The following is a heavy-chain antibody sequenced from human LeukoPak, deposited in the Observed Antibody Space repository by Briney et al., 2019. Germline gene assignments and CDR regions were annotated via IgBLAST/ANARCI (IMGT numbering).Heavy chain of an antibody. CDR3: ARDKGGAYGGNHYFDY. Sequence: SETLSLTCTVSGGSIRSYYWSWIRQPPGKGLEWIGYIYYSGSTKYNPSLKSRVTVSVDTSKNQLSLKLISVTAADTAVYYCARDKGGAYGGNHYFDYWGQGTLVTVSS. D-gene: IGHD4-23*01. V-gene: IGHV4-59*12. J-gene: IGHJ4*02. CDR1: GGSIRSYY. CDR2: IYYSGST.